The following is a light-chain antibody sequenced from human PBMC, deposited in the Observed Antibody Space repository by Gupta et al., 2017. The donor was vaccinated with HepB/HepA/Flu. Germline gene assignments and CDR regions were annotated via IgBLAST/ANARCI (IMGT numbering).Light chain of an antibody. CDR1: QDIKNF. CDR2: GSS. V-gene: IGKV1-33*01. J-gene: IGKJ2*01. Sequence: QLTKSPPSLSASVGDRVTITCQASQDIKNFLNWFQQKSGKAPQLLIYGSSNLATGVPSRFSGSGSGSRFTLTISGLQLEDKATYYCQQYDNLPYTFGQGTKLVI. CDR3: QQYDNLPYT.